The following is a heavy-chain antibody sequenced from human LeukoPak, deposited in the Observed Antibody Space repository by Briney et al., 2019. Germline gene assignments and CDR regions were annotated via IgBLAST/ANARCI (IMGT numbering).Heavy chain of an antibody. CDR2: ISYDGSNK. J-gene: IGHJ5*02. CDR3: AKDMELAS. V-gene: IGHV3-30-3*02. Sequence: GGSLRLSCAASGFTFSSYAMHWVRQAPGKGLEWVAVISYDGSNKYYADSVKGRFTISRDNSKNTLYLQMNNLRGEDTAEYYCAKDMELASWGQGTLVTVSS. CDR1: GFTFSSYA. D-gene: IGHD1-26*01.